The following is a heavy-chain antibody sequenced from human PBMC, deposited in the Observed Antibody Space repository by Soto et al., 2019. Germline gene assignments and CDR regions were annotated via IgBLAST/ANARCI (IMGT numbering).Heavy chain of an antibody. Sequence: EVQLVESGGGLVQPVGSLRLSCAASGFTVSGNYVTWVRQAPGKGLEWVSVIYTDDNIYYADSVTGRFTISRDNSKNTFYLQMNRLRVEDTAVYYCATELIAKYGMDVWGQGTTVTVSS. D-gene: IGHD2-21*01. V-gene: IGHV3-53*01. CDR1: GFTVSGNY. J-gene: IGHJ6*02. CDR3: ATELIAKYGMDV. CDR2: IYTDDNI.